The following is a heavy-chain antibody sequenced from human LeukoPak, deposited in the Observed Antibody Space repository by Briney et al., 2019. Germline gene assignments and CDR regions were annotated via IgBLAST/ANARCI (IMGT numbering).Heavy chain of an antibody. CDR3: ARDRDYIVGEIDY. CDR1: GFTFSSYS. D-gene: IGHD1-26*01. J-gene: IGHJ4*02. V-gene: IGHV3-21*01. CDR2: ISSSSSYI. Sequence: GGSLRLSCAASGFTFSSYSMNWVRQAPGKGLEWVSSISSSSSYIYYADSVKGRFTISRDNAKNSLYLQMNSLRAEDTAVYYCARDRDYIVGEIDYWGQGTLVTVSS.